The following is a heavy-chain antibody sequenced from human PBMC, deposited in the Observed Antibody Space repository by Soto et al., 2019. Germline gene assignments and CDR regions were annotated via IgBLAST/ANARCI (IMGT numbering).Heavy chain of an antibody. Sequence: QITLKESGPTLVKPTQTLTLTCTFSGFSLSTSGVGVGWIRQPPGKALEWLALIYWDDDKRYSPSLKSRLTIXKXTXXNQVVLTMTNMDPVDTATYYCAHRQRSPHSYEFDYWGQGTLVTVSS. J-gene: IGHJ4*02. CDR3: AHRQRSPHSYEFDY. CDR1: GFSLSTSGVG. CDR2: IYWDDDK. V-gene: IGHV2-5*02. D-gene: IGHD3-3*01.